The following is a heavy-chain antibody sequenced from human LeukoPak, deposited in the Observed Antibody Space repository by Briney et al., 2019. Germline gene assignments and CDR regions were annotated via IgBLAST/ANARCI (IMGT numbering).Heavy chain of an antibody. Sequence: SETLSLTCAVYGGSFSGYYWSWIRQPPGKGLEWIGEINHSGSTNYNPSLKSRVTISVDTSKNQFSLKLSSVTAADTAVYYCARRPKPFYYYYYMDVWGKGTTVTISS. J-gene: IGHJ6*03. D-gene: IGHD6-6*01. V-gene: IGHV4-34*01. CDR3: ARRPKPFYYYYYMDV. CDR2: INHSGST. CDR1: GGSFSGYY.